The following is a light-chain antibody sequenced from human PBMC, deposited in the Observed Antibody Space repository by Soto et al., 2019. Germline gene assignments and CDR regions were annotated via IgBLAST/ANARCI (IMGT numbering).Light chain of an antibody. V-gene: IGKV3-15*01. J-gene: IGKJ2*01. CDR3: QQYGSSPET. CDR1: QSVRSD. Sequence: EIVMTQSPATLSVSPGERATLSCRASQSVRSDLAWYQQKPGQAPRFLISGASTRATGIPARFSGSGSGTEFTLTISSLQSEDFAVYYCQQYGSSPETFGQGTKLEIK. CDR2: GAS.